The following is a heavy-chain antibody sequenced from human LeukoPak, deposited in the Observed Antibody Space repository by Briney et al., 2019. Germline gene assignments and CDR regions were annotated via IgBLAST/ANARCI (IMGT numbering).Heavy chain of an antibody. CDR3: ARGDGVFDY. D-gene: IGHD3-10*01. V-gene: IGHV4-34*01. CDR1: GGSFSGYY. J-gene: IGHJ4*02. CDR2: INHSGST. Sequence: SETPSLTCAVYGGSFSGYYWSWIRQPPGKGLEWIGEINHSGSTNYNPSLKSRVTISVDTSKNQFSLRLSSVTAADTAVYYCARGDGVFDYWGQGTLVTVSS.